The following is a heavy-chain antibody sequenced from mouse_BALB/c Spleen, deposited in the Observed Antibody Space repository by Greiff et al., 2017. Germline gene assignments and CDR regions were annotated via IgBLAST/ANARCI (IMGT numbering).Heavy chain of an antibody. CDR1: GYTFTSYW. J-gene: IGHJ2*01. Sequence: GQLQQPGAELVKPGASVKLSCKTSGYTFTSYWMHWVKQRPGQGLEWIGEINPSNGRTNYNEKFKSKATLTVDKSSSTAYMQLSSLTSEDSAVYYCARPDGYYDYWGQGTTLTVSS. V-gene: IGHV1S81*02. CDR3: ARPDGYYDY. D-gene: IGHD2-3*01. CDR2: INPSNGRT.